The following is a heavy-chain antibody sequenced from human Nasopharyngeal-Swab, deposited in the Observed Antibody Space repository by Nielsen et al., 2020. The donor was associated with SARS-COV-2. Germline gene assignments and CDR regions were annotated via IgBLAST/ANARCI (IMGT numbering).Heavy chain of an antibody. CDR1: GFTFGSYS. Sequence: GESLKISCEGSGFTFGSYSMNWVRQAPGKGLEWVSCIKNRNNYTYYADSVKGRFTISRDNAKNSLYLQMNSLRAEDTAVHYCAREGDYWGQGTLVTVSS. V-gene: IGHV3-21*01. J-gene: IGHJ4*02. CDR2: IKNRNNYT. CDR3: AREGDY.